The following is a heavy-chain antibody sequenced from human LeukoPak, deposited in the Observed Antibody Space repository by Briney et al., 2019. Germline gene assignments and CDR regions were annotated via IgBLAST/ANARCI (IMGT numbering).Heavy chain of an antibody. Sequence: PSQTLSPTCAVSGGSISSGGYSWSWIRQPPGKGLEWIGYIYHSGSTYYNPSLKSRVTISVDRSKSQFSLKLSSVTAADTAVYYCARSPHPYYYYGMDVWGKGTTVTVSS. CDR3: ARSPHPYYYYGMDV. V-gene: IGHV4-30-2*01. J-gene: IGHJ6*04. CDR1: GGSISSGGYS. CDR2: IYHSGST.